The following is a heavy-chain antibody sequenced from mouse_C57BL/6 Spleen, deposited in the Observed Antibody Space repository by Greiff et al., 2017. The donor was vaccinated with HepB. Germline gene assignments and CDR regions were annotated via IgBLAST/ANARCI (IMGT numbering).Heavy chain of an antibody. J-gene: IGHJ3*01. CDR2: IWGVGST. D-gene: IGHD2-4*01. V-gene: IGHV2-6*01. CDR3: ASFYDYGAY. Sequence: VKLVESGPGLVAPSQSLSITCTVSGFSLTSYGVDWVRQSPGKGLEWLGVIWGVGSTNYNSALKSRLSISKDNSKSQVFLKMNSLRTDDTAMYYCASFYDYGAYWGQGTLVTVSA. CDR1: GFSLTSYG.